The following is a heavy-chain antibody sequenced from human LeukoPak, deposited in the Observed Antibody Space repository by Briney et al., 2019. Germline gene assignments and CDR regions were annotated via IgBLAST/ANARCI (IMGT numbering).Heavy chain of an antibody. CDR2: INPNSGGT. CDR1: GYTFTGYY. V-gene: IGHV1-2*06. D-gene: IGHD1-26*01. J-gene: IGHJ1*01. CDR3: AREGGSYTEYIQH. Sequence: ASVKVSCKASGYTFTGYYMHWVRQAPGQGLEWMGRINPNSGGTNYAQKFQGRVTMTRDTSISTAYMELSRLRSDDTAVYYCAREGGSYTEYIQHWGQGTLVTVSS.